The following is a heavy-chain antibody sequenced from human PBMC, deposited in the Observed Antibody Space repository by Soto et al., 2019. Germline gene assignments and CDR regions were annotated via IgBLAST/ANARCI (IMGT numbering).Heavy chain of an antibody. CDR3: IHSRCGRFCLRSYSPHYYYRLDV. V-gene: IGHV2-5*02. CDR1: GFSLNTGGLG. J-gene: IGHJ6*02. D-gene: IGHD2-15*01. Sequence: QITLKESGPTLVKPTQTLTLTCSVSGFSLNTGGLGVGWIRQPPGKALEWLALIYWDDDKRYSPSLRNRLSIRKDTSNKLVFFTMTNMDPVDTATNYCIHSRCGRFCLRSYSPHYYYRLDVWGQGTTVTVSS. CDR2: IYWDDDK.